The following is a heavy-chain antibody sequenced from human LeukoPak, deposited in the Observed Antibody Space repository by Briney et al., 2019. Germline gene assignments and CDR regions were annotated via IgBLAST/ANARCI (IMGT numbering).Heavy chain of an antibody. J-gene: IGHJ4*02. V-gene: IGHV1-8*01. Sequence: ASVKVSCKASGYTFTSYDINWVRQASGQGLEWMGWMDPNNGNTGYAQKFQGRVTMTRDTSMNTAYMELSSLRSEDTAVYYCAREFRVVAPAQGECYWGQGSLVTVSS. CDR3: AREFRVVAPAQGECY. D-gene: IGHD2-21*01. CDR1: GYTFTSYD. CDR2: MDPNNGNT.